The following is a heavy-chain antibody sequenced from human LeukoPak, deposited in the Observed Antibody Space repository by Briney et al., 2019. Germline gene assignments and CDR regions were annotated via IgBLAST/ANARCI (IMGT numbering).Heavy chain of an antibody. CDR3: ARAPYYYDSSGYYLVPYYGMDV. Sequence: ASVKVSCKASGGTFSSYAISWVRQAPGQGLEWMGRIIPILGIANYAQKFQGRVTITADKSTSTAYMELSSLRSEDTAVYYCARAPYYYDSSGYYLVPYYGMDVWGQGTTVTVSS. V-gene: IGHV1-69*04. D-gene: IGHD3-22*01. CDR1: GGTFSSYA. J-gene: IGHJ6*02. CDR2: IIPILGIA.